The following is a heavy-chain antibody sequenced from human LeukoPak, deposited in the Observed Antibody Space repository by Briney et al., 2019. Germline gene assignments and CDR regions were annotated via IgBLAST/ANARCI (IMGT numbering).Heavy chain of an antibody. CDR1: GFTFNNYA. V-gene: IGHV3-48*04. CDR2: IGISSGPL. D-gene: IGHD3-10*01. Sequence: GGSLRLSCAASGFTFNNYAMNWVRQTPGGRLEWVSFIGISSGPLLYADSVKGRFTISRDNAQASVYLQMNRLRAEDTAVYYCARAKGYTSSYSFDYWGQGILVTVSS. J-gene: IGHJ4*02. CDR3: ARAKGYTSSYSFDY.